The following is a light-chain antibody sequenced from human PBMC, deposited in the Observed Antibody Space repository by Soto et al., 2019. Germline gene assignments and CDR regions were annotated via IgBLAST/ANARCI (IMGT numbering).Light chain of an antibody. J-gene: IGKJ4*01. V-gene: IGKV3-11*01. Sequence: EIVLTQSPATLSLSPGERATLSCRASQTISTSLAWYQQKPGQSPRLLIYDASNRATDIPARFSGSGSGTDFTLTISSLEPEDFAVYYCQQRTRWPLTVGGGTKVDIK. CDR2: DAS. CDR3: QQRTRWPLT. CDR1: QTISTS.